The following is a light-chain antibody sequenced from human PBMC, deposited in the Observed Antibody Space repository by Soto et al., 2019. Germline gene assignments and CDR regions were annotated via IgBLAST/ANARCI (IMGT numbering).Light chain of an antibody. J-gene: IGLJ2*01. Sequence: QSVLTQPPSVSGAPGQRVTISCTGSSSNIGAGYDVHWYQQLPGTAPKLLIYGNSNRPSGVPDRFSGSKSGTSASLAITGLQFEDEADYYCQSYDSSLSGGVFGGGTQLTVL. V-gene: IGLV1-40*01. CDR3: QSYDSSLSGGV. CDR1: SSNIGAGYD. CDR2: GNS.